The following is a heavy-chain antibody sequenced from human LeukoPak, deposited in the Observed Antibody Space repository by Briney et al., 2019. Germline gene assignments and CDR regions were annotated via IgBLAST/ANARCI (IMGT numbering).Heavy chain of an antibody. CDR2: IRSNGDTT. Sequence: GGSLRLSCAASGFTFDNYAMSWVRQAPGKGLEWVSTIRSNGDTTYYADSVKGRFTISRDNAKNSLYLQMNSLRAEDTAVYYCARAFYSSSWYGFNWFDPWGQGTLVTVSS. J-gene: IGHJ5*02. CDR3: ARAFYSSSWYGFNWFDP. CDR1: GFTFDNYA. D-gene: IGHD6-13*01. V-gene: IGHV3-21*01.